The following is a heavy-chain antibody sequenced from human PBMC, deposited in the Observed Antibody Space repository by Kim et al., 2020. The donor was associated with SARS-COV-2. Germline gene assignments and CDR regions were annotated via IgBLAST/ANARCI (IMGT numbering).Heavy chain of an antibody. CDR1: GFTFSSYS. V-gene: IGHV3-21*01. Sequence: GGSLRLSCAASGFTFSSYSMNWVRQAPGKGLEWVSFITSSSDYMYYADSVKGRCTISRDNAKNSLYLQMNSLRAEDTAVYYCARDQGIGYYFDYWGQGTLVTASS. D-gene: IGHD6-13*01. J-gene: IGHJ4*02. CDR2: ITSSSDYM. CDR3: ARDQGIGYYFDY.